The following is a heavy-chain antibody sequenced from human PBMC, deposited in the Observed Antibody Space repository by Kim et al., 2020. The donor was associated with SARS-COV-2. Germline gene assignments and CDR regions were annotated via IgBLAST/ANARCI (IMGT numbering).Heavy chain of an antibody. CDR3: TIDVPTARPQIDY. D-gene: IGHD2-2*01. J-gene: IGHJ4*01. CDR2: IKSKGDGETK. V-gene: IGHV3-15*05. Sequence: GGSLRLSCAASGFTFSIAWMNWVRQAPGKGLEWVGRIKSKGDGETKEFAASVRGRFTISRADSQNRVYLHMNYVKTEDTAVYYCTIDVPTARPQIDYWG. CDR1: GFTFSIAW.